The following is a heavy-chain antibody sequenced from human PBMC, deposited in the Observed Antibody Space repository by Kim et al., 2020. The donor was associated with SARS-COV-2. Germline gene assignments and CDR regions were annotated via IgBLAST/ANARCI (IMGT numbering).Heavy chain of an antibody. D-gene: IGHD6-19*01. J-gene: IGHJ4*01. CDR1: EFTFSNYW. V-gene: IGHV3-7*01. CDR3: ARGPGNPNGWYSYFDS. CDR2: IKQDGSQK. Sequence: GGSLRLSCAASEFTFSNYWMSWVRQTPGKGLEWVANIKQDGSQKYYVDSVKGRFTVSRANAKNSLFLQMSSLTVEDTAVYYCARGPGNPNGWYSYFDS.